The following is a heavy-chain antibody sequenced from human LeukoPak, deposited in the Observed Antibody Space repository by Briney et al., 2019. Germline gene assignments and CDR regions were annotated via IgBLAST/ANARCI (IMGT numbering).Heavy chain of an antibody. CDR3: AKGARSITIFGVVTRGPYYFDY. CDR2: IRYDGSNK. V-gene: IGHV3-30*02. Sequence: GGSLRLSCAASGFTFSSYGMHWVRQAPGKGLEWVAFIRYDGSNKYYADSVKGRFTISRDNSKNTLYLQMNSLRAEDTAVYYCAKGARSITIFGVVTRGPYYFDYWGQGTLVTVSS. CDR1: GFTFSSYG. J-gene: IGHJ4*02. D-gene: IGHD3-3*01.